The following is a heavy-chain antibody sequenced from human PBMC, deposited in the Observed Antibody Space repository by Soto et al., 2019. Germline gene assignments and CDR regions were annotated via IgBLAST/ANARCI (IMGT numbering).Heavy chain of an antibody. D-gene: IGHD3-9*01. V-gene: IGHV1-8*01. CDR3: ARVRYFDWLSTNWFDP. CDR2: MNPNSGNT. CDR1: GYTFTSYD. J-gene: IGHJ5*02. Sequence: GASVKVSCKASGYTFTSYDINWVRQATGQGLEWMGWMNPNSGNTGYAQKFQGRVTMTRNTSISTAYMELSSLRSEDTAVCYCARVRYFDWLSTNWFDPWGQGTLVTVSS.